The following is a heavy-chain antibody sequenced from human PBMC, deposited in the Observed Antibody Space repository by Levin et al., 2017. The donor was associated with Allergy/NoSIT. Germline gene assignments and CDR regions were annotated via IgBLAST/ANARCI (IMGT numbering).Heavy chain of an antibody. CDR3: ARRHDYVWGTSRDAIDI. J-gene: IGHJ3*02. CDR1: GASISTGAYY. CDR2: KYYSGAT. Sequence: SQTLSLTCTVSGASISTGAYYWSWIRQHPGKGLEWIGSKYYSGATSYNPSLQSRVSISVDTSNNQFSLKLNSVTAADTAVYYCARRHDYVWGTSRDAIDIWGPGTLVTVSS. V-gene: IGHV4-31*02. D-gene: IGHD3-16*02.